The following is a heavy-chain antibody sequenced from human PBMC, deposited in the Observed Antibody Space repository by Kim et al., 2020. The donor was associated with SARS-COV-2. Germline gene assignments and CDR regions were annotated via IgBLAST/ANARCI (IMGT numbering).Heavy chain of an antibody. Sequence: NYNLSLKSRVFMSIDTSKDQFSLTMTSVTAADAAVYFCARESSSYYSMDVWGPGTTVTVSS. CDR3: ARESSSYYSMDV. J-gene: IGHJ6*03. D-gene: IGHD6-6*01. V-gene: IGHV4-4*06.